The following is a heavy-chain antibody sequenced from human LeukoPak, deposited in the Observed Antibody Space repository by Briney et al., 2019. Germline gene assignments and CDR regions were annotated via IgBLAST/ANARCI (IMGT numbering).Heavy chain of an antibody. CDR1: GGSISSYY. J-gene: IGHJ5*02. CDR3: AIVGQILEGGYLNWFDP. Sequence: SETLSLTCTVSGGSISSYYWSWIRQPPGKGLEWIGYIYYSGSTNYNPSLKSRVTISVDTSKNQFSLKLSSVTAADTAVYYCAIVGQILEGGYLNWFDPWGQGTLVTVSS. V-gene: IGHV4-59*01. CDR2: IYYSGST. D-gene: IGHD3-22*01.